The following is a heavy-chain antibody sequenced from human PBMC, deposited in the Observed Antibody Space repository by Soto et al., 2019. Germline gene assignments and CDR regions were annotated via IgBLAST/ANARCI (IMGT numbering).Heavy chain of an antibody. J-gene: IGHJ4*02. CDR1: GFTFSSYS. Sequence: ESGGGLVKPGGSLRLSCAASGFTFSSYSMNWVRQAPGKGLEWVSSISSSSSYIYYADSVKGRFTISRDNAKNSLYLQMNSLRAEDTAVYYCASQFGESYIRFDYWGQGTLVTVSS. CDR2: ISSSSSYI. CDR3: ASQFGESYIRFDY. D-gene: IGHD3-10*01. V-gene: IGHV3-21*01.